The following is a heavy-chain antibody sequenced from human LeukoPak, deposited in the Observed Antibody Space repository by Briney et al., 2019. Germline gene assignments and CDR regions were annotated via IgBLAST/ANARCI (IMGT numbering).Heavy chain of an antibody. CDR3: AREASTSCYLDV. CDR2: IYTSGST. CDR1: GGSISSGSCY. J-gene: IGHJ6*04. Sequence: PSETLSLTCTVSGGSISSGSCYWSWIRQPAGKGLEWIGRIYTSGSTNYNPSLKSRVTISVDTSKNQFSLKLSSVTAADTAVYYCAREASTSCYLDVWGKGTTVTVSS. D-gene: IGHD2-2*01. V-gene: IGHV4-61*02.